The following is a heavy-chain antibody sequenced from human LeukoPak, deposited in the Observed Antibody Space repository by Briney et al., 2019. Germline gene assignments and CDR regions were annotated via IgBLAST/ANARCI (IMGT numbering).Heavy chain of an antibody. J-gene: IGHJ3*02. D-gene: IGHD1-26*01. CDR3: ARELREHGVFDI. Sequence: GGSLRLSCAASGFTFSSSDMHWVRQAPGKGLEWVAFIRYDGNNKYYADSVKGRLTITRDNSKNTLYLQMNSLRAEDMAVYYCARELREHGVFDIWGQGTMVTVSS. V-gene: IGHV3-30*02. CDR2: IRYDGNNK. CDR1: GFTFSSSD.